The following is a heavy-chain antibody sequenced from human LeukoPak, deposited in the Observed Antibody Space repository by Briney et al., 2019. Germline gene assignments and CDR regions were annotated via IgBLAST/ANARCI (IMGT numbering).Heavy chain of an antibody. CDR3: AKDVVPDSGWDLDY. D-gene: IGHD6-19*01. CDR2: IYPSGDST. J-gene: IGHJ4*02. Sequence: GGSLRLSCAASGFTFSTYSMTWVRQGPGKGLEWVSSIYPSGDSTFYADSVKSRFTISRDNSKNTLYLQMSSLRTEDTAIYYCAKDVVPDSGWDLDYWGQGTLVTVSS. V-gene: IGHV3-23*01. CDR1: GFTFSTYS.